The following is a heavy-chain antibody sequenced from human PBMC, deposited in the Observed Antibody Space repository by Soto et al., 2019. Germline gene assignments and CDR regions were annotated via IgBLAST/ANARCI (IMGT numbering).Heavy chain of an antibody. CDR2: ISAYNGNT. V-gene: IGHV1-18*01. CDR3: ARKGAGKVDYYYGMDV. CDR1: GYTFTSYG. J-gene: IGHJ6*02. Sequence: GASVKVSCKASGYTFTSYGISWVRQAPGQGLEWMGWISAYNGNTNYAQKLQGRVTMTTDTSTSTAYMELRSLRSDDTAVYYCARKGAGKVDYYYGMDVWGQGTTVTVSS. D-gene: IGHD1-26*01.